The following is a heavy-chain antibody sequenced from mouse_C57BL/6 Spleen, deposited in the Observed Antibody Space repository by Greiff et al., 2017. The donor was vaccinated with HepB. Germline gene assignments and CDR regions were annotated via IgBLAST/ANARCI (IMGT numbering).Heavy chain of an antibody. Sequence: VQLQQSGAELARPGASVKLSCKASGYTFTSYGISWVKQRTGQGLEWIGEIYPRSGNTYYNEKFKGKATLTADKSSSTAYMELRSLTSEDSAVYFCAREGDYYGSSYGGLAYWGQGTLVTVSA. CDR2: IYPRSGNT. CDR3: AREGDYYGSSYGGLAY. D-gene: IGHD1-1*01. CDR1: GYTFTSYG. V-gene: IGHV1-81*01. J-gene: IGHJ3*01.